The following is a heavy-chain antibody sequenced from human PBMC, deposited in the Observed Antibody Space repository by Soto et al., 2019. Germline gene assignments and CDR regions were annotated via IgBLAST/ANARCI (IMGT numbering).Heavy chain of an antibody. Sequence: GGSLRLSCAASGFTFSSYAMSWVRQAPGKGLEWVSAISGSGGSTYYADSVKGRFTISRDNSKNTLYLQMNSLRAEDTAVYYCAKDSMNSYGYFGLDNAFDIWGQGTLVTVSS. V-gene: IGHV3-23*01. J-gene: IGHJ3*02. CDR3: AKDSMNSYGYFGLDNAFDI. D-gene: IGHD5-18*01. CDR1: GFTFSSYA. CDR2: ISGSGGST.